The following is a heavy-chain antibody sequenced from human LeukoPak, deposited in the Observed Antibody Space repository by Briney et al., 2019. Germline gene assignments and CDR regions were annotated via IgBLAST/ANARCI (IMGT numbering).Heavy chain of an antibody. CDR2: IIPILGIA. J-gene: IGHJ4*02. D-gene: IGHD3-3*01. Sequence: SVKVSCKASGGTFISHTISWVRQAPGQGLEWRGRIIPILGIANYAQKFQGRVTITADKSTSTAYMELSSLRSEDTAVYYCARATSITIFGVVPTDWGQGTLVTVSS. CDR3: ARATSITIFGVVPTD. CDR1: GGTFISHT. V-gene: IGHV1-69*02.